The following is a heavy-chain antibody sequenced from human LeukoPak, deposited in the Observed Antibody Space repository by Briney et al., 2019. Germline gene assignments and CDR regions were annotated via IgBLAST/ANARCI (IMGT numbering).Heavy chain of an antibody. CDR1: GFSFSDYD. D-gene: IGHD1-1*01. Sequence: PGGSLRLSCSASGFSFSDYDMNWFRQAPGKGLEWISSISGRSSHVYYGDPVKGRFSISRDNAMNSVFLQMNSLGVDHTAVYYCGRAFPPLRTTSAGDLWGQGTLVTVSS. J-gene: IGHJ4*02. CDR3: GRAFPPLRTTSAGDL. CDR2: ISGRSSHV. V-gene: IGHV3-21*01.